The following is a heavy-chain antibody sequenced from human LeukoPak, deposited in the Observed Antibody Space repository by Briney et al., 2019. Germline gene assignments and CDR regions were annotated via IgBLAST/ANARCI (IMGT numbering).Heavy chain of an antibody. CDR1: GYTFTVYY. V-gene: IGHV1-2*02. J-gene: IGHJ4*02. Sequence: ASVTVSFTSSGYTFTVYYMHWVRQAPGQGLEWMGWINPNSGGTNYAQKFQGRVTMTRDTSISTAYMELSRLRSDDTAVYYCARDQEWLKYWGQGTLVTVSS. CDR2: INPNSGGT. D-gene: IGHD3-3*01. CDR3: ARDQEWLKY.